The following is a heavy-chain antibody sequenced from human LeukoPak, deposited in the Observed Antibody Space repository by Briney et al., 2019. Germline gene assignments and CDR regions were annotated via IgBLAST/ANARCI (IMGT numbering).Heavy chain of an antibody. Sequence: GGSLRLSCAASGSTFSSYSMHWVRQAPGKGLEWLAVILYDGSMQYYAESMKGRLTISRDNSRNTVYMQMSSLRTEDTAVYYCARDPRGPTTYDSSARDSLDYWGQGTLVTVSS. V-gene: IGHV3-30*03. CDR3: ARDPRGPTTYDSSARDSLDY. CDR2: ILYDGSMQ. D-gene: IGHD3-22*01. J-gene: IGHJ4*02. CDR1: GSTFSSYS.